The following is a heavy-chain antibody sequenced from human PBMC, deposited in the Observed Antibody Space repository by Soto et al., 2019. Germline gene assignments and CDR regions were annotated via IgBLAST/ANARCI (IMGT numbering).Heavy chain of an antibody. CDR2: IYPSVSS. J-gene: IGHJ4*02. D-gene: IGHD1-1*01. V-gene: IGHV4-38-2*02. CDR1: GFAISRGYY. CDR3: AREKVGTTFFDN. Sequence: SETLSLTCSVSGFAISRGYYWSWVRQPPGKGLEWIGSIYPSVSSYHNPSLATRLGLSIDTSKNQFTLNLTSVTAADTALYFCAREKVGTTFFDNWGQGIQVTVS.